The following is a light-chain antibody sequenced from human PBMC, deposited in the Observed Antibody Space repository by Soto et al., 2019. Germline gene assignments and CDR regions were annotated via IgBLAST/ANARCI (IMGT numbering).Light chain of an antibody. J-gene: IGLJ3*02. Sequence: QSVLTQPPSASGPPGQRVTISCSGGSSNIERNSVEWYQQLPGTAPKLLIHSNDQRPSGVPDRFSGSKSVTSASLAITGLQSEDEADYYCCAFTSAGTWVFGGGTKLTVL. V-gene: IGLV1-44*01. CDR2: SND. CDR3: CAFTSAGTWV. CDR1: SSNIERNS.